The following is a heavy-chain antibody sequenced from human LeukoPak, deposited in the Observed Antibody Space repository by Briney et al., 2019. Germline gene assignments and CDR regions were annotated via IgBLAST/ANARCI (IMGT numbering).Heavy chain of an antibody. Sequence: GRSLRLSCAASGFTFSNYSMHWVRQAPGKGLEWVSIISSDGSNKYSADSVKGRFTISRDNSKNTLYLRMNSLRPEDAAVYYCARGGSSGWYGGDNWFDPWGQGTLVTVSS. CDR1: GFTFSNYS. V-gene: IGHV3-30-3*01. D-gene: IGHD6-19*01. CDR2: ISSDGSNK. CDR3: ARGGSSGWYGGDNWFDP. J-gene: IGHJ5*02.